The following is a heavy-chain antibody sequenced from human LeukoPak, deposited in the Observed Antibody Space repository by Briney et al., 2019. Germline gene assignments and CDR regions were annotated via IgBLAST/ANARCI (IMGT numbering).Heavy chain of an antibody. CDR2: ISGSGGST. V-gene: IGHV3-23*01. CDR3: ARRITMIVVVIAYFDY. Sequence: GGSLRLSCAASGFTFSSYAMSWVRQAPGKGLEWVSAISGSGGSTYYADSVKGRFTISRDNSKNTLYLQMNSLRAEDTAVYYCARRITMIVVVIAYFDYWGQGTLVTVSS. CDR1: GFTFSSYA. J-gene: IGHJ4*02. D-gene: IGHD3-22*01.